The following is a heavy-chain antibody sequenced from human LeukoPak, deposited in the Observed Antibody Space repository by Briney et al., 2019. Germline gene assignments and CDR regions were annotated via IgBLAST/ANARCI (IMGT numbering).Heavy chain of an antibody. CDR1: GFTFRNYA. CDR3: ARRGPASDYYYKGGFDI. J-gene: IGHJ3*02. V-gene: IGHV3-23*01. Sequence: GGSLRLSCVDSGFTFRNYAMSWVRQAPGKGLEWVSVISHNGDITRYADSVKGRFAISRDNSKSTLYLQMNSLRADDTAVYYRARRGPASDYYYKGGFDIWSQGTMVTVSS. D-gene: IGHD3-22*01. CDR2: ISHNGDIT.